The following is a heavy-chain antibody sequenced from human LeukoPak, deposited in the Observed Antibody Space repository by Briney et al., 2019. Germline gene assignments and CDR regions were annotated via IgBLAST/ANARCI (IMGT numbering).Heavy chain of an antibody. D-gene: IGHD3-22*01. J-gene: IGHJ1*01. CDR1: GYTFTSYA. V-gene: IGHV1-3*01. CDR2: INAGNGNT. CDR3: ARWDSSGYYYYFQH. Sequence: ASVKVSCTASGYTFTSYAMHWVRQAPGQRLEWMGWINAGNGNTKYSQKFQGRVTITRDTSASTAYMELSSLRSEDTAVYYCARWDSSGYYYYFQHWGQGTLVTVSS.